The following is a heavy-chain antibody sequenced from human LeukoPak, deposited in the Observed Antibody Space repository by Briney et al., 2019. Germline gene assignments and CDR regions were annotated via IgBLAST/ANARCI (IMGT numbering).Heavy chain of an antibody. Sequence: GGSLRLSCAASVFTFRTYVMHLVPQAPGKGLEWVTFRRYDGSDKFYADSVRGRFTISRDNSKNTLFLQLNSLRVEDTAVYFCWKRADYYDSSRALYGSFDLRGQGTMVTVSS. D-gene: IGHD3-16*01. CDR1: VFTFRTYV. CDR3: WKRADYYDSSRALYGSFDL. J-gene: IGHJ3*01. CDR2: RRYDGSDK. V-gene: IGHV3-30*02.